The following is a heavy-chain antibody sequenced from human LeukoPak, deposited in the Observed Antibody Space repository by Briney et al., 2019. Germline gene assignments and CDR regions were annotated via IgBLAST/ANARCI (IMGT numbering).Heavy chain of an antibody. Sequence: GGSLRLSCSASGFTFSSYSMKWVRQAPGKGLEWVSFISSSSSYIYYVDSVKGRFTISRDNAKNLLYLQMNNLRAEDTAAYYCARDFAAPIYFDYWGQGTLVTVSS. D-gene: IGHD6-13*01. CDR2: ISSSSSYI. CDR3: ARDFAAPIYFDY. J-gene: IGHJ4*02. V-gene: IGHV3-21*01. CDR1: GFTFSSYS.